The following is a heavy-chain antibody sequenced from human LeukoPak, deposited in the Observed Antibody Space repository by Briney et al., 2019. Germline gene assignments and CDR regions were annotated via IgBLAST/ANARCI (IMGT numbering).Heavy chain of an antibody. Sequence: SETLSLTCTVSGGSISSYYWSWIRQPPGKGLEWIGYVYYSGSTNYNPSLKSRVTISVDTSKNQFSLKLSSVTAADTAVYYCARDTINCSGGSCYSYSYYMDVWGKGTTVTVSS. CDR3: ARDTINCSGGSCYSYSYYMDV. J-gene: IGHJ6*03. CDR2: VYYSGST. D-gene: IGHD2-15*01. CDR1: GGSISSYY. V-gene: IGHV4-59*01.